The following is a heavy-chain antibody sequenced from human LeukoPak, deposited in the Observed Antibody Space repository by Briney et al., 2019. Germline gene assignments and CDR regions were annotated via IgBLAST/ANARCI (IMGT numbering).Heavy chain of an antibody. V-gene: IGHV3-23*01. CDR2: ISASGDST. CDR3: AKLNSPGDSSSTPREGAFDI. J-gene: IGHJ3*02. D-gene: IGHD6-6*01. CDR1: GFTFSSNG. Sequence: GESLRLSCAASGFTFSSNGVSWVRQAPGKGLEWVSSISASGDSTYYADSVKGRFTISRDNSKNTLYLQMNSLRAEDTAVYYCAKLNSPGDSSSTPREGAFDIWGQGTMVTVSS.